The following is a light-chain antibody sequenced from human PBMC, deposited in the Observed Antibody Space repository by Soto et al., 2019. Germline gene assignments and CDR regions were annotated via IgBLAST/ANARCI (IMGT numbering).Light chain of an antibody. Sequence: QSVLSQPASVSGSPGQSITISCTGTSGDVGGFEYVSWYQHQPGKAPKLIIYDVTKRPSGVSNRFSGPKSGNTASLTISGIQAEDEGDYYCGSITRSSTSVFXTGTKLTVL. J-gene: IGLJ1*01. CDR2: DVT. CDR1: SGDVGGFEY. V-gene: IGLV2-14*01. CDR3: GSITRSSTSV.